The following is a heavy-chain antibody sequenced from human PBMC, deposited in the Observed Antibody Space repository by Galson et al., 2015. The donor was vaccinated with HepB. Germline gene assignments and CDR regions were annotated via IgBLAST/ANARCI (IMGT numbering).Heavy chain of an antibody. CDR3: VKLYCSSTSCYNDAFDI. CDR1: GYTFTSYD. J-gene: IGHJ3*02. Sequence: SVKVSCKASGYTFTSYDINWVRQATGQGLEWMGWMNPNSSNTGYAQKFQGRVTMTRNTSISTAYMELSGLRSEDTAVYYCVKLYCSSTSCYNDAFDIWGQGTMVTVSS. D-gene: IGHD2-2*02. CDR2: MNPNSSNT. V-gene: IGHV1-8*01.